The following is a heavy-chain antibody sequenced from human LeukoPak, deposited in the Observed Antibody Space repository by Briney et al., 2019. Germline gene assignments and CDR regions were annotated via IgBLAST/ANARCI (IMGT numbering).Heavy chain of an antibody. CDR2: IYSRGYT. D-gene: IGHD3-22*01. CDR3: AYGNYYDSSGSLFDY. Sequence: GGSLRLSCAASGFTVNSPNFMNWVRQAPGKGLEWVSVIYSRGYTHYADSVKGRFTVSRDDSKNTLYLQMNSLRAEDTAVYYCAYGNYYDSSGSLFDYWGQGTLVTVSS. J-gene: IGHJ4*02. CDR1: GFTVNSPNF. V-gene: IGHV3-66*01.